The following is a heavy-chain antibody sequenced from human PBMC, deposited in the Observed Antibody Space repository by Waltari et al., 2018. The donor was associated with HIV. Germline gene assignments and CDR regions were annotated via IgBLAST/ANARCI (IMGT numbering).Heavy chain of an antibody. CDR3: AKAVGDTSGRYWGGDV. D-gene: IGHD6-19*01. CDR1: GFTFRNYE. Sequence: EVQLVESGGGLVQPGGSLRLSCSGSGFTFRNYEMKWVRQAPGKGLEWISYISAGGTKYYADSVKGRFSISRDNAKNSLYLQMNSLRAEDTAVYYCAKAVGDTSGRYWGGDVWGQGTTVTVSS. J-gene: IGHJ6*02. CDR2: ISAGGTK. V-gene: IGHV3-48*03.